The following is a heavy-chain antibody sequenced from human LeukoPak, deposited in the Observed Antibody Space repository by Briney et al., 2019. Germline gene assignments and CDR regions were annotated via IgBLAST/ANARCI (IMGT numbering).Heavy chain of an antibody. CDR1: GYPTNIAYS. D-gene: IGHD2-2*01. J-gene: IGHJ6*03. CDR2: LYHVDRT. V-gene: IGHV4-38-2*01. CDR3: ARQYDSSFYYYLDL. Sequence: PPGTLCLSCGVSGYPTNIAYSWVWIRQPPGRGRKWIGRLYHVDRTSSTPSLKIRFTMSVDTSRHKFPLRLSFLPAPEPAVYYCARQYDSSFYYYLDLGGTGTTVTVSS.